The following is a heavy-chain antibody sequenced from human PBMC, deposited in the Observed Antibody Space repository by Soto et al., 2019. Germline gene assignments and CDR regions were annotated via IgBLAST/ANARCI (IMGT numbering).Heavy chain of an antibody. CDR3: AKDGDDNRPPDSFDV. V-gene: IGHV3-23*01. D-gene: IGHD3-3*01. Sequence: GGSLRLSCAASGFIFGSNAMSWVRQAPGRGLEWISSITGSGDRTKYADSVKGRFTMSRDNSKNTVDLQMNSLRAEDTAIYYCAKDGDDNRPPDSFDVWGQGTMVTVSS. CDR2: ITGSGDRT. J-gene: IGHJ3*01. CDR1: GFIFGSNA.